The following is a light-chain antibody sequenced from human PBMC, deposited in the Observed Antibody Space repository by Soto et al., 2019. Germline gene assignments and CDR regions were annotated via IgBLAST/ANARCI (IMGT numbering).Light chain of an antibody. V-gene: IGLV1-40*01. CDR2: DNS. CDR3: QSYDRSLSGSRV. CDR1: SSNIGAGYD. J-gene: IGLJ1*01. Sequence: QSVLTQPPSVSGAPGQRVTISCTGSSSNIGAGYDVHWYQQLPGTAPKLLIYDNSNRPSGVPDRFSGSKSGTSASLAITGLQAEDEADYYCQSYDRSLSGSRVFGTGTKLTDL.